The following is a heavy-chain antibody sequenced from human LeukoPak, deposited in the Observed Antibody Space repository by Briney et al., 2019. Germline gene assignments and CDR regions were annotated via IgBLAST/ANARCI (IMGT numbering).Heavy chain of an antibody. CDR2: ISSDGKSI. V-gene: IGHV3-74*01. Sequence: GGSLRLSCAASGFTIGSYWMNWVRQGPGKGLVWVARISSDGKSISYADSVKGRFTISRDNSKNTLYLQMDSLRAEDTAVYYCAGASSESYYWALDYWGQGTLVTVSS. J-gene: IGHJ4*02. D-gene: IGHD3-10*01. CDR3: AGASSESYYWALDY. CDR1: GFTIGSYW.